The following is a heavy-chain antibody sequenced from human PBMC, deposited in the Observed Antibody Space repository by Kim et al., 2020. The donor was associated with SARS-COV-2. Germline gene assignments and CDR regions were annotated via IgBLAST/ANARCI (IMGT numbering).Heavy chain of an antibody. CDR3: AREKQQLVIFDY. D-gene: IGHD6-13*01. Sequence: DVDSVKGRFTISRDNSKSSLYLQMNSLRAEDTAVYYCAREKQQLVIFDYWGQGTLVTVSS. V-gene: IGHV3-7*01. J-gene: IGHJ4*02.